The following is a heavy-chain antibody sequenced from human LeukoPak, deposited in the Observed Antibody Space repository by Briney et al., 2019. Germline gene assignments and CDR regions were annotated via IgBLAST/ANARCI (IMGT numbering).Heavy chain of an antibody. CDR2: IYPADSDI. D-gene: IGHD2-15*01. Sequence: GESLKISCKGSGYSFTTYWIAWVRQMPGKGLEWMGIIYPADSDIRYSPSFQGQVTISADKSINTAYLQWNSLKASDTAMYYCARQEYCSGASCYTWFDPWGQGTLVTVSS. CDR1: GYSFTTYW. J-gene: IGHJ5*02. CDR3: ARQEYCSGASCYTWFDP. V-gene: IGHV5-51*01.